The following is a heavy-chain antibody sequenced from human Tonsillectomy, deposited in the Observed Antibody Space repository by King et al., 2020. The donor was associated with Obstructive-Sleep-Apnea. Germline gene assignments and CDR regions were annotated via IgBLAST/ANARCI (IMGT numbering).Heavy chain of an antibody. V-gene: IGHV4-59*01. J-gene: IGHJ6*02. CDR3: AREGREYFDSSGFIGYYYGMDV. CDR2: IHYSGNT. D-gene: IGHD3-22*01. Sequence: QLQESGPRLVKPSETLSLTCTVSDDSISNYYWSWIRQPPGKGLEWIGYIHYSGNTHYNPYLKSRVTISVDTSKNHFSLNLRSVTAADTAGYYCAREGREYFDSSGFIGYYYGMDVWGQGTTVTVPS. CDR1: DDSISNYY.